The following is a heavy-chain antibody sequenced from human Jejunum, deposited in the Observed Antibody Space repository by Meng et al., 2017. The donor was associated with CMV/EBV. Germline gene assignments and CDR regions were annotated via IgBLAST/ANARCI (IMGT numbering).Heavy chain of an antibody. J-gene: IGHJ4*02. V-gene: IGHV4-61*01. CDR3: ARGAVNMVRGVSYYFGY. CDR1: VSSGTYD. D-gene: IGHD3-10*01. Sequence: VSSGTYDWHWIRQAPEKGLEWIDSVFDSGSSDYNPSLKSRVTISVDTSRNQFFLELTSVTAADTAVYYCARGAVNMVRGVSYYFGYWGQGALVTVSS. CDR2: VFDSGSS.